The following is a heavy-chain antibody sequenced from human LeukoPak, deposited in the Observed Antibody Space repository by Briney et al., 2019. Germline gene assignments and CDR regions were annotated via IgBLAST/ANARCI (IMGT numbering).Heavy chain of an antibody. J-gene: IGHJ4*02. V-gene: IGHV2-5*02. Sequence: SGPTLVNPTQTLTLTCTFSGFSLSTSGVGVGWIRQPPGKALEWLALIYWDDDKRYSPFLKSRLTITKDTSKNQVVLTMTNMDPADTATYYCVYSWGRNGDGGFDNWGQGTLVTVSS. D-gene: IGHD4-17*01. CDR1: GFSLSTSGVG. CDR2: IYWDDDK. CDR3: VYSWGRNGDGGFDN.